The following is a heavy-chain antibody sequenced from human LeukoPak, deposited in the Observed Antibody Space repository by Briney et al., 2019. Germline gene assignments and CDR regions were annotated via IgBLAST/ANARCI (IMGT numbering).Heavy chain of an antibody. D-gene: IGHD2-15*01. CDR3: ARAGQWSSPHDY. Sequence: PSETLSLTCTVSGGSISSYYWSWIRQAPGKGLEWIGDIFSSGSTNYNPSLKSRVTISVDTSKNQFSLRLGSVTAADTAFYYCARAGQWSSPHDYWGQGTLVTVSS. CDR2: IFSSGST. V-gene: IGHV4-4*09. CDR1: GGSISSYY. J-gene: IGHJ4*02.